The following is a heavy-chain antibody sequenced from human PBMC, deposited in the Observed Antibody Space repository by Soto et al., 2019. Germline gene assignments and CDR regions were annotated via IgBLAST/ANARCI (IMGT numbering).Heavy chain of an antibody. CDR2: INHSGST. J-gene: IGHJ4*02. CDR3: ARGPKPAASYYFDY. D-gene: IGHD2-2*01. Sequence: SETLSLTCAVYGGSFSGYYWSWIRQPPGKGLEWIGEINHSGSTNYNPSLKSRVTISVDTSKNQFSLKLSSVTAADTAVYYCARGPKPAASYYFDYWGQGTLVTVSS. V-gene: IGHV4-34*01. CDR1: GGSFSGYY.